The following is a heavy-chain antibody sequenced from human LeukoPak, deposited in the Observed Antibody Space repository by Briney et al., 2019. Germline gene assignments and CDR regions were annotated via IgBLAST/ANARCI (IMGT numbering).Heavy chain of an antibody. Sequence: NPGGSLRLSCSASGFDLSPYTMNWVRQAQGQGLVWVASLNSTSSYMYYGDSLKGRFTISRDNANITLYLQLGSLRAEDTATYYCARRVTTFLSWGQGTLVIVSS. D-gene: IGHD4-17*01. CDR3: ARRVTTFLS. V-gene: IGHV3-21*01. CDR1: GFDLSPYT. CDR2: LNSTSSYM. J-gene: IGHJ4*02.